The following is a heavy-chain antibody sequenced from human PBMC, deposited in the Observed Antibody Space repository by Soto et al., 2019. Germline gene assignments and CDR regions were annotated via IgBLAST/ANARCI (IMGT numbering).Heavy chain of an antibody. CDR2: MNPNNNNT. V-gene: IGHV1-8*01. CDR3: TIGGVVILDGLDM. Sequence: ASVKVSCKASGYTFTGYDINWVRQATGQGLEWMGLMNPNNNNTAFAQKFQGRVTMTWDTSMSTAYMELSSLRSEDTAVYYCTIGGVVILDGLDMWGQGTMVTVSS. CDR1: GYTFTGYD. D-gene: IGHD3-16*01. J-gene: IGHJ3*02.